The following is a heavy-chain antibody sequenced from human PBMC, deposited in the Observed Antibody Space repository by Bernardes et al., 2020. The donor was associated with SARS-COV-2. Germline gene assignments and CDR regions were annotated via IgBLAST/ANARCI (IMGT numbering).Heavy chain of an antibody. V-gene: IGHV4-34*01. Sequence: SEPLSLTCAVYGGSLSGHHWSWIRQTPGKGLEWIGEINSGGSANYNPSLKSRVTISVATSKNQFSLKLSSVTAADTAGYYCARDELVVVMNPGGSEYTCFDPWGQGTLVTVSS. CDR2: INSGGSA. J-gene: IGHJ5*02. CDR1: GGSLSGHH. CDR3: ARDELVVVMNPGGSEYTCFDP. D-gene: IGHD3-22*01.